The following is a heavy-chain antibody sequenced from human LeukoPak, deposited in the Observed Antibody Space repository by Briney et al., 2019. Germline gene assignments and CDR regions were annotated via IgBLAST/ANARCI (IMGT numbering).Heavy chain of an antibody. Sequence: SETLSLTCAVYSGSFSGYYCSWIRQHPGKGLEWIGYIYYRGSTYYNPSLKSRVTISVDTSKNQFSLTLSSVTAADTAVYYCAREGGYCSSTSCYTLDYWGEGTLVTVSS. CDR3: AREGGYCSSTSCYTLDY. CDR2: IYYRGST. CDR1: SGSFSGYY. J-gene: IGHJ4*02. D-gene: IGHD2-2*02. V-gene: IGHV4-31*11.